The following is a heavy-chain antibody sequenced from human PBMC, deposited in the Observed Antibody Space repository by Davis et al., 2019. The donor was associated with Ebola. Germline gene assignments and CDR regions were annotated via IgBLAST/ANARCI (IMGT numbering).Heavy chain of an antibody. D-gene: IGHD5-18*01. CDR3: ARGWLRVGMDV. J-gene: IGHJ6*04. Sequence: PSETLSLTCAISGDSVSSGGWNWIRQPPLRGLEWLGRTYYNSKWYNDYAVSVKSRITINPDTSKNQFSLQLNSVTPEDTALYYCARGWLRVGMDVWGEGTTVTVSS. V-gene: IGHV6-1*01. CDR2: TYYNSKWYN. CDR1: GDSVSSGG.